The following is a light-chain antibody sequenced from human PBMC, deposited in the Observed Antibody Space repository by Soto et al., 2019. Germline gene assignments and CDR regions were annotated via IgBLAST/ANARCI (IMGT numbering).Light chain of an antibody. J-gene: IGKJ2*01. CDR1: QSVSNN. V-gene: IGKV3-15*01. CDR2: GAS. Sequence: EIVMTQSPATLSVSPGERATLSCRASQSVSNNLAWYQQRPGQAPRLLIYGASTRATGIPARFSGGGSGTEFILIISSLQSEDFAVYYCQHYNNWPNTFGQGTKLEI. CDR3: QHYNNWPNT.